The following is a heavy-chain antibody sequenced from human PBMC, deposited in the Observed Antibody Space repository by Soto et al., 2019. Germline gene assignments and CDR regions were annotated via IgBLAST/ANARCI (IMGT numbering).Heavy chain of an antibody. J-gene: IGHJ4*02. Sequence: QVQLVESGGGVVQPGRSLRLSCAASGFTFSSYGMHWVRQAPGKGLEWVAVIWYDGSNKYYADSVKGRFTISRDNSKNTLYLKRNSLRAEDTAVYYCATGGMRYYFDYWGQGTLVTVSS. CDR1: GFTFSSYG. D-gene: IGHD3-10*01. CDR3: ATGGMRYYFDY. V-gene: IGHV3-33*01. CDR2: IWYDGSNK.